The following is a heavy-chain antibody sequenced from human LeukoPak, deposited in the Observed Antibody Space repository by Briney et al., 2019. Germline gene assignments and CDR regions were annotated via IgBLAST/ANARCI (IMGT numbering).Heavy chain of an antibody. CDR2: ISGSGGST. Sequence: GGSLRLSCAASGFTFSSYAMSWVRQAPGKGLEWVSAISGSGGSTYYADSVKGRFTISRDNSKNTLYLQMNSLGAEDTAVYYCAKGGKSSGWYGPPNNWFDPWGQGTLVTVSS. J-gene: IGHJ5*02. CDR1: GFTFSSYA. CDR3: AKGGKSSGWYGPPNNWFDP. V-gene: IGHV3-23*01. D-gene: IGHD6-19*01.